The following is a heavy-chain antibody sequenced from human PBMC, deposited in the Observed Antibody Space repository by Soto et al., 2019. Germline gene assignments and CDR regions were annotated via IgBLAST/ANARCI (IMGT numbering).Heavy chain of an antibody. CDR3: ARVGTMVRGATDYYYGMDV. D-gene: IGHD3-10*01. CDR2: IYTSGST. V-gene: IGHV4-4*07. Sequence: SETLSLTXTVSGGSISSYYWSWIRQPAGKGLEWIGRIYTSGSTNYNPSLKSRVTMSVDTSKNQFSLKLSSVTAADTAVYYCARVGTMVRGATDYYYGMDVWGQGTTVTVSS. J-gene: IGHJ6*02. CDR1: GGSISSYY.